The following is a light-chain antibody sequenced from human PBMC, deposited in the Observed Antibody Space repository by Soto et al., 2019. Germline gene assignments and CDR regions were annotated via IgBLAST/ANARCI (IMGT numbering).Light chain of an antibody. CDR3: QQYNNWPPYT. CDR2: GAS. CDR1: QSVSRN. J-gene: IGKJ2*01. Sequence: EIVMTQSPATLSVSPGERATLSCRASQSVSRNLAWYQQKPGQAPRLLIYGASTRSTGIPARFSGSGSGTEFTLTISSLQSEDFEVDYCQQYNNWPPYTFGQGTKLEIK. V-gene: IGKV3-15*01.